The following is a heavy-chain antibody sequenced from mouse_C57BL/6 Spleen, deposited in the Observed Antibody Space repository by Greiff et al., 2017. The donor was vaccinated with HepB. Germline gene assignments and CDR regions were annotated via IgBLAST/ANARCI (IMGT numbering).Heavy chain of an antibody. CDR1: GYAFSSSW. J-gene: IGHJ4*01. CDR2: IYPGEGDT. V-gene: IGHV1-82*01. CDR3: ARDSLVEEAMDY. Sequence: VQLQQSGPELVKPGASVKISCKASGYAFSSSWMNWVKQRPGKGLGWIGRIYPGEGDTNYNGKFKGKATLTADKSSSTAYMQLSSLTSEDSAVYFCARDSLVEEAMDYWGQGTSVTVSS. D-gene: IGHD1-1*01.